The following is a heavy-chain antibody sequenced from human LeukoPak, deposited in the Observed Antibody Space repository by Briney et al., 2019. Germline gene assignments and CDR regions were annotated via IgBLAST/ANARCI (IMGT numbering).Heavy chain of an antibody. CDR1: GFSLSTSGVS. CDR3: AHRGGLSTWSLYGFDS. J-gene: IGHJ4*02. Sequence: SGPTLVKPTQTLTLTCTFSGFSLSTSGVSVGWIRQPPGKVLEWLALIYWDDDKEYSPSLKSRLTITKDTSKNQVILTMTNMDPVDTATYFCAHRGGLSTWSLYGFDSWGQGTLVSVSS. CDR2: IYWDDDK. V-gene: IGHV2-5*02. D-gene: IGHD2-2*01.